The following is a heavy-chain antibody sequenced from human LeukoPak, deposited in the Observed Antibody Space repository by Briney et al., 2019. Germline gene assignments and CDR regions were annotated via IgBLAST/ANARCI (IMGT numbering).Heavy chain of an antibody. J-gene: IGHJ4*02. CDR1: GFTFGDYA. CDR2: IRSKAYGGTT. V-gene: IGHV3-49*04. Sequence: GGSLRLSCTASGFTFGDYAMSWGRQAPGKGLEWVGFIRSKAYGGTTEYAASVKGRFTISRDDSKSIAYLQMNSLKAEDTAVYYCTGVYFDYWGQGTLVTVSS. D-gene: IGHD3-10*01. CDR3: TGVYFDY.